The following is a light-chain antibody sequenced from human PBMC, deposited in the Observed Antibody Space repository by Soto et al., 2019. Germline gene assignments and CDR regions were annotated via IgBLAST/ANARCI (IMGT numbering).Light chain of an antibody. J-gene: IGKJ5*01. V-gene: IGKV3-20*01. CDR1: RSVSSSY. Sequence: EIVLTQSPCTLSLSPGERATLSCRASRSVSSSYLAWYRQKPGQAPRLLIYGASSRATGIPDRFSGSGSGADFTLTISRLEPEDFAVYYCQQYGSSSITFGQGTRLEI. CDR2: GAS. CDR3: QQYGSSSIT.